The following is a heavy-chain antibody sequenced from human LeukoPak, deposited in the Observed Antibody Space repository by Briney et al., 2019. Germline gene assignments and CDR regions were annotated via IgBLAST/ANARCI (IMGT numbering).Heavy chain of an antibody. D-gene: IGHD3-10*01. Sequence: SETLSLTCTVSGGSISTYYWSWIRQPPGKGLEWIGYNYYSGTTIYNPSLKSRVTISVDTSKNQFSLKLSSVTAADTAVYYCARVGSGSFDYWGQGTLVTVSS. CDR3: ARVGSGSFDY. J-gene: IGHJ4*02. CDR2: NYYSGTT. CDR1: GGSISTYY. V-gene: IGHV4-59*01.